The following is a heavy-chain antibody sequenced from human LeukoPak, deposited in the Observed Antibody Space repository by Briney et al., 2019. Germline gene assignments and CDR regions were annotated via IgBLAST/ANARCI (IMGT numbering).Heavy chain of an antibody. J-gene: IGHJ5*02. CDR1: GGSISSYY. V-gene: IGHV4-59*12. CDR3: ARAGAWQQRQMYNWFDP. D-gene: IGHD6-13*01. CDR2: IYYSGST. Sequence: SETLSLTCTVSGGSISSYYWSWIRQPPGKGLEWIGYIYYSGSTNYNPSLKSRVTISVDTSKNQFSLKLSSVTAADTAVYYCARAGAWQQRQMYNWFDPWGQGTLVTVSS.